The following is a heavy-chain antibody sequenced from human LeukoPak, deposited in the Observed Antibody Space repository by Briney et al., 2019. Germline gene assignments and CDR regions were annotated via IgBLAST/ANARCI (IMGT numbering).Heavy chain of an antibody. J-gene: IGHJ4*02. V-gene: IGHV4-59*01. D-gene: IGHD3-16*01. CDR2: IYSSGST. CDR3: ARVAALGHFDY. Sequence: SEALSLTCTVSGGSISSYYWSWIRQPPGKGLEWIGYIYSSGSTNYNPSLKSRLTISVDTSKNQFSLKLSSVTAADTAVYYCARVAALGHFDYWGQGTLVTVSS. CDR1: GGSISSYY.